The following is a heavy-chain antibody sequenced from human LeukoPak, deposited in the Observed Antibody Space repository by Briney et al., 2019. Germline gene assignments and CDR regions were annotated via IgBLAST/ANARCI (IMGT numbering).Heavy chain of an antibody. J-gene: IGHJ6*03. V-gene: IGHV3-11*01. CDR1: GFTFSDYY. CDR2: ISSRGVTI. D-gene: IGHD3-9*01. CDR3: AKDGGEYYDILTGYYPRLYYMDV. Sequence: PGGSLRLSCAASGFTFSDYYMSWIRQAPGKGLEWLSYISSRGVTIHYADSVKGRFTISRDNAKNSLYLQMNSLRAEDTAVYYCAKDGGEYYDILTGYYPRLYYMDVWGKGTTVTISS.